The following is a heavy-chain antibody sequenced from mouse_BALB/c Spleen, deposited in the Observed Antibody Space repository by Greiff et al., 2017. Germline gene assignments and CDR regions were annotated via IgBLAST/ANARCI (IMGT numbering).Heavy chain of an antibody. CDR1: GYTFTDYE. D-gene: IGHD1-1*01. V-gene: IGHV1-15*01. CDR3: TRGGTTGWAFAY. Sequence: VQGVESGAELVRPGASVKLSCKALGYTFTDYEMHWVKQTPVHGLEWIGAIHPGSGGTAYNQKFKGKATLTADKSSSTAYMELSSLTSEDSAVYYCTRGGTTGWAFAYWGQGTLVTVSA. J-gene: IGHJ3*01. CDR2: IHPGSGGT.